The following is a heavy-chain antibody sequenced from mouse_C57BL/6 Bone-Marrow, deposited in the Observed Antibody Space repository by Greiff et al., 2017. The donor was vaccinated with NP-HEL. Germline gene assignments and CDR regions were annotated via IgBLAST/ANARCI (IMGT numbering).Heavy chain of an antibody. CDR3: ARADMVTTGAWFAY. CDR1: GFTFSDYY. Sequence: EVQLVESEGGLVQPGSSMKLSCTASGFTFSDYYMAWVRQVPEKGLEWVANINYDGSSTYYLDSLKSRFIISRDNAKNILYLQMSSLKSEDTATYYCARADMVTTGAWFAYWGQGTLVTVSA. J-gene: IGHJ3*01. V-gene: IGHV5-16*01. D-gene: IGHD2-2*01. CDR2: INYDGSST.